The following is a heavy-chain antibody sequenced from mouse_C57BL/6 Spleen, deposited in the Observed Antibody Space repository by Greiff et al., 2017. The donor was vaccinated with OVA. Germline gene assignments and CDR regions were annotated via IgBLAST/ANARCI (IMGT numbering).Heavy chain of an antibody. CDR1: GYTFTSYW. CDR3: ARGDYGNYEGYFDV. Sequence: VQLQQPGAELVRPGSSVKLSCKASGYTFTSYWMHWVKQRPIQGLEWIGNIDPSDSETHYNQKFKDKATLTVDKSSSTAYMQLSSLTSEDSAVYYCARGDYGNYEGYFDVWGTGTTVTVSS. J-gene: IGHJ1*03. D-gene: IGHD2-1*01. CDR2: IDPSDSET. V-gene: IGHV1-52*01.